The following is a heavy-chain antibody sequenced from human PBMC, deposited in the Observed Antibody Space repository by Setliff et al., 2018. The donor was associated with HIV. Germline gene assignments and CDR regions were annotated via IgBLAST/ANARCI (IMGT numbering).Heavy chain of an antibody. CDR1: GYTFTTYA. V-gene: IGHV7-4-1*02. CDR3: AREVVVAGVHYYNMDV. J-gene: IGHJ6*03. D-gene: IGHD2-15*01. Sequence: ASVKVSCKASGYTFTTYAMNWVRQAPGQGLEWMGWINTNTGNPTYAQGFTGRFVFSLDTSVSTADLQISSLKAEDTAVYYCAREVVVAGVHYYNMDVWGKGTTVTVSS. CDR2: INTNTGNP.